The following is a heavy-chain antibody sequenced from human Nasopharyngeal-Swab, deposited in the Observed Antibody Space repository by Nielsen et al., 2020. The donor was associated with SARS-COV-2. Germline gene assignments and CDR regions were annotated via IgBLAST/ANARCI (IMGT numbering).Heavy chain of an antibody. CDR3: ARGIAVAGFDY. V-gene: IGHV3-53*01. Sequence: GESLKISCAASGFTVSSNYMSWVRQAPGKGLEWVSVIYSGGYTYYADSVKGRFTISRDNSKNTLYLQMNSPRAEDTAVYYCARGIAVAGFDYWGQGTLVTVSS. CDR2: IYSGGYT. CDR1: GFTVSSNY. D-gene: IGHD6-19*01. J-gene: IGHJ4*02.